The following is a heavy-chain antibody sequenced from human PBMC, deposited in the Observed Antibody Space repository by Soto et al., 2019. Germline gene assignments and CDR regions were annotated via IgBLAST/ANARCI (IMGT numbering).Heavy chain of an antibody. V-gene: IGHV3-64*01. J-gene: IGHJ6*04. CDR1: GFTFSSYA. CDR2: ISSNGGST. CDR3: ARDQVGITMVRGVIITFYGVLDV. D-gene: IGHD3-10*01. Sequence: EVQLVESGGGLVQPGGSLRLSCAASGFTFSSYAMHWVRQAPGKGLEYVSAISSNGGSTYYANSVKGRFTISRDNSKNTLYLQMGSLRAEDMAVYYCARDQVGITMVRGVIITFYGVLDVWGKGTTFTVSP.